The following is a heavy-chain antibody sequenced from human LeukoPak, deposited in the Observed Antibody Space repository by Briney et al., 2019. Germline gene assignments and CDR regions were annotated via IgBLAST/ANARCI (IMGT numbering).Heavy chain of an antibody. CDR2: IKKDGSEK. J-gene: IGHJ4*02. Sequence: PGGSLRLSCAASGFTFSSYWMGWVRQAPGKGLEWVANIKKDGSEKNYVDSVKGRFTISRDNAKSSLYLQMNSLRVEDTAVYYCAREGRVVIVPATWGQGALVTVSS. CDR1: GFTFSSYW. D-gene: IGHD2-2*01. CDR3: AREGRVVIVPAT. V-gene: IGHV3-7*01.